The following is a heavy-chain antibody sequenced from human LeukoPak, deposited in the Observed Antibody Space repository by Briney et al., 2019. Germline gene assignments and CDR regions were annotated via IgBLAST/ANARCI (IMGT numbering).Heavy chain of an antibody. CDR1: GFTFSTYE. V-gene: IGHV3-21*01. CDR2: ISSSSSYI. Sequence: GGSLRLSCAASGFTFSTYEMNWVRQAPGKGLEWVSSISSSSSYIYYADSVKGRFTISRDNAKNSLYLQMNSLRAEDTAVYYCASSAVAGQLGPYWGQGTLVTVSS. J-gene: IGHJ4*02. CDR3: ASSAVAGQLGPY. D-gene: IGHD6-19*01.